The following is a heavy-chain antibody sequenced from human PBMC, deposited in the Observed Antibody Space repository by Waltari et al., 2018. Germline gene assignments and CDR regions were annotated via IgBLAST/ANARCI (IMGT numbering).Heavy chain of an antibody. Sequence: SEALSLNCTVPGDSITNFYWGWVRQAPGKGLEWIGYLYYRGIPKYNPSLKGRVTISADTSKNQLSLRLDSATAADTAIYYCARDPAGDYGFWGRGLLVTGSS. CDR2: LYYRGIP. CDR1: GDSITNFY. D-gene: IGHD3-10*01. CDR3: ARDPAGDYGF. V-gene: IGHV4-59*01. J-gene: IGHJ4*02.